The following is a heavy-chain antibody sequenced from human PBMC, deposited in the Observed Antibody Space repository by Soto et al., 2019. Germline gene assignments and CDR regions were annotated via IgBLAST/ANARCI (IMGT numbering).Heavy chain of an antibody. D-gene: IGHD2-2*01. CDR1: GGSFSGYY. CDR3: ARAPGQDCSSTSCYPRSNWFDP. J-gene: IGHJ5*02. Sequence: QVQLQQWGAGLLKPSETLSLTCAVYGGSFSGYYWSWIRQPPGKGLEWIGEINHSGSTNYNPSLKSRVTISVDTSKNQFSLKPSSVTAADTAVYYCARAPGQDCSSTSCYPRSNWFDPWGQGTLVTVSS. CDR2: INHSGST. V-gene: IGHV4-34*01.